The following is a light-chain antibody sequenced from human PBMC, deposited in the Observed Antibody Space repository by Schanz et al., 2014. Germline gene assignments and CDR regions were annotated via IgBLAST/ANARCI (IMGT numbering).Light chain of an antibody. CDR3: QQYGSSPPYT. J-gene: IGKJ2*01. CDR2: GAS. V-gene: IGKV3-20*01. CDR1: QSVNSN. Sequence: EIVMTQSPATLSVSPGERATLSCRASQSVNSNLAWYQQKPGQAPRLLIYGASSRATGIPDRFSGSGSGTDFTLTISRLEPEDFAVYYCQQYGSSPPYTFGQGTKLEI.